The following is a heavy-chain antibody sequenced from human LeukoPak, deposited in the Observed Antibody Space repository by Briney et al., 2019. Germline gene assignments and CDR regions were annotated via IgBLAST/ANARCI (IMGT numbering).Heavy chain of an antibody. CDR3: TTGGSVIVAGTRAFDI. D-gene: IGHD5-12*01. V-gene: IGHV3-15*07. Sequence: GGSLRLSCAASYFTFTNTWMNWVRKAPGKGLEWVGRIKSEIDGRTTDYAAPVQGRFTISRDDSQGTLYLQMNSLKTEDTAVYYCTTGGSVIVAGTRAFDIWGQGTLVTVSS. J-gene: IGHJ3*02. CDR1: YFTFTNTW. CDR2: IKSEIDGRTT.